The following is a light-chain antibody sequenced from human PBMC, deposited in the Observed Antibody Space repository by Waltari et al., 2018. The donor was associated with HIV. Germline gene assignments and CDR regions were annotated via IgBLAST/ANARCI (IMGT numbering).Light chain of an antibody. J-gene: IGKJ2*03. V-gene: IGKV3-11*01. CDR3: QQRTNWPPYS. CDR1: QSVGSY. Sequence: IVLTPSPATLSLSPGERATLSCRASQSVGSYLAWYQQKPGQAPRLLIYDASNRATGIPARFSGSGSGTDFTLTISSLEPEDFAVYYCQQRTNWPPYSFGQGTKLEIK. CDR2: DAS.